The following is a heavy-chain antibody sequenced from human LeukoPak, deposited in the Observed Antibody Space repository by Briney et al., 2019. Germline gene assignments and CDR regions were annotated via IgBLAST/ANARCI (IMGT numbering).Heavy chain of an antibody. D-gene: IGHD6-19*01. CDR1: GFTFSSYA. J-gene: IGHJ4*02. CDR3: VKDQNNSGWSPGY. V-gene: IGHV3-30*18. Sequence: GGSLRLSCAASGFTFSSYAMHWVRQAPGKGLEWVAVISHDGSNKYYADSVKGRFTISRDNSKNTLHLQMNGLRAEDTAVFYCVKDQNNSGWSPGYWGQGTLVTVSS. CDR2: ISHDGSNK.